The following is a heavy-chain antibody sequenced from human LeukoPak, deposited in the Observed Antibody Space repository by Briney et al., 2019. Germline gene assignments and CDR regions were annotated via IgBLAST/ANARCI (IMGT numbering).Heavy chain of an antibody. CDR1: GYTFTSYG. CDR2: ISAYNGNT. V-gene: IGHV1-18*01. J-gene: IGHJ3*01. Sequence: ASVKVSCKASGYTFTSYGISWVRQAPGQGLEWMGWISAYNGNTNYAQNFQGRVTMTRDTSISLAYMELSRLRFDDTAVYYCARDRGIVGAPDAFDVWGQGTMVTVSS. D-gene: IGHD1-26*01. CDR3: ARDRGIVGAPDAFDV.